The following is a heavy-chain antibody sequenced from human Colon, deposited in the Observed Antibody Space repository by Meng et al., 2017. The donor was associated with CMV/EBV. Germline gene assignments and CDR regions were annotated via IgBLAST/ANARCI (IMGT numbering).Heavy chain of an antibody. J-gene: IGHJ5*02. CDR1: GFTFSSYE. D-gene: IGHD2-15*01. CDR2: ISSSGSTI. V-gene: IGHV3-48*03. Sequence: GGSLRLSCAVSGFTFSSYEMNWVRQAPGKGLEWVSYISSSGSTIYYADSAKGRFTTSRDNAKNLLDLHMNGLRAEDTAVYYCTRDTPHNAFDPWGQGALVTVSS. CDR3: TRDTPHNAFDP.